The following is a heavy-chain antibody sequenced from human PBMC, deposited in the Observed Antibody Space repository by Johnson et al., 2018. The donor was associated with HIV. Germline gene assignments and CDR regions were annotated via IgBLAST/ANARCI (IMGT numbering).Heavy chain of an antibody. CDR1: GFTFDDCG. D-gene: IGHD6-19*01. J-gene: IGHJ3*02. CDR3: ARVQDRVAGNSYGAFDI. CDR2: INWNGGST. V-gene: IGHV3-20*04. Sequence: EVQLVESGGGVVRPGGSLRLSCAASGFTFDDCGMSWVRQAPGKGLEWVSGINWNGGSTGYADSVKGRFTISRENAKNSLYLQMNSLRAEDTALYYCARVQDRVAGNSYGAFDIWGQGTMVTVSS.